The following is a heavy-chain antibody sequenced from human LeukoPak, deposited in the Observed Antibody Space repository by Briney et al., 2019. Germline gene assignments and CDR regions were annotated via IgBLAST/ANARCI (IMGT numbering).Heavy chain of an antibody. J-gene: IGHJ5*02. CDR3: ARGRRYYGSGSYSGAWLDP. CDR2: IYHSGST. D-gene: IGHD3-10*01. CDR1: GGSISSSNW. V-gene: IGHV4-4*02. Sequence: SETLSLTCAVSGGSISSSNWWSWVRQPPGKGLEWIGEIYHSGSTNYNPSLKSRVTISVDKSKNQFSLKLSSVTAADTAVYYCARGRRYYGSGSYSGAWLDPWGQGTLVTVSS.